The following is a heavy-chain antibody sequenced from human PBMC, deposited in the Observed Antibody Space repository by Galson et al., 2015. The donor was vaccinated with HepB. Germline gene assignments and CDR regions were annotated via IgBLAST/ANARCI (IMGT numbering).Heavy chain of an antibody. CDR2: IRSKAYGGTT. V-gene: IGHV3-49*03. CDR3: SREVDCIGTSCHDD. Sequence: SLRLSCAASGFRFGDYAMSWFRQAPGKGLEWIGFIRSKAYGGTTEHSASVKGTFTISSDDSKGVAYLHMNRLQTADTDVYYCSREVDCIGTSCHDDCGQGTRVTVSS. D-gene: IGHD2-2*01. CDR1: GFRFGDYA. J-gene: IGHJ4*02.